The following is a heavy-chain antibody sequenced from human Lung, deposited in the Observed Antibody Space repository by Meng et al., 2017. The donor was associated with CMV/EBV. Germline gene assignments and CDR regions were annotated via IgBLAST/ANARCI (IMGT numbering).Heavy chain of an antibody. CDR1: RDISSSNSAA. Sequence: QGQPQQSGAGRAKPSQTLSLPCAIARDISSSNSAAWHWIRQSPSRGREWLGRTYYRSKWYHEYAVSVKSRITISPDTPTSQFSLQLNSMTPEDTAVYYCARGINGGCGDWGQGTLVTVSS. J-gene: IGHJ4*02. CDR3: ARGINGGCGD. D-gene: IGHD4-23*01. V-gene: IGHV6-1*01. CDR2: TYYRSKWYH.